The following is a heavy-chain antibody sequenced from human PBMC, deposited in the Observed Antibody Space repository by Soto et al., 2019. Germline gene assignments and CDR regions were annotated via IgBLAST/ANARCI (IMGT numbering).Heavy chain of an antibody. CDR1: GFTFSSYG. Sequence: QVQLVESGGGVVQPGRSLRLSCAASGFTFSSYGMHWVRQAPGKGLEWVAVISYDGSDKYYVDSVTGRFTISRDNSKNTLYLQMKSLRAEDTAVYYCAKAHRSYGSGSYYGYYGMDVWGQGTTVTVSS. CDR2: ISYDGSDK. V-gene: IGHV3-30*18. CDR3: AKAHRSYGSGSYYGYYGMDV. D-gene: IGHD3-10*01. J-gene: IGHJ6*02.